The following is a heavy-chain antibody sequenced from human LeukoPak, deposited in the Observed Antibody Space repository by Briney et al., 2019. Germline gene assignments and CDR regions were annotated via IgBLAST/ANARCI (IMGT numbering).Heavy chain of an antibody. Sequence: SETLSLTCNVSGDSISTYHWNWIRKPPGRGLEWIGYMQSTGNSNYNPSLKSRVSMSVNTSKNRIVLNLSSVTAADTAVYYCARDKRHSYGRYFDHWGQGLLVTVSS. CDR1: GDSISTYH. CDR2: MQSTGNS. J-gene: IGHJ4*02. D-gene: IGHD5-18*01. CDR3: ARDKRHSYGRYFDH. V-gene: IGHV4-59*01.